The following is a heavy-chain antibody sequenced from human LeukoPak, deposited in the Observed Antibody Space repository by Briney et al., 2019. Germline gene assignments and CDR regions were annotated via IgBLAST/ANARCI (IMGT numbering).Heavy chain of an antibody. D-gene: IGHD1-7*01. J-gene: IGHJ4*02. CDR2: INPNSGGT. CDR1: GYTFTGYY. V-gene: IGHV1-2*02. Sequence: GASVKVSCKASGYTFTGYYIHWVRQAPGQGLEWMGWINPNSGGTNYAQKFQGRVTMTRDTSISTAYMELSRLRSDDTAVYYCARVVELAYYFDYWGQGTLVTVSS. CDR3: ARVVELAYYFDY.